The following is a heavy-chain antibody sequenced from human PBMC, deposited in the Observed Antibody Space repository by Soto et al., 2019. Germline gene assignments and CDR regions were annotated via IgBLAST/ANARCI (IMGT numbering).Heavy chain of an antibody. CDR3: ARDCSSTSCYGGNFDY. J-gene: IGHJ4*02. V-gene: IGHV3-21*01. D-gene: IGHD2-2*01. Sequence: SVKGRFTISRDNAKNSLYLQMNSRRAEDTAVYYCARDCSSTSCYGGNFDYWGQGTLVTVSS.